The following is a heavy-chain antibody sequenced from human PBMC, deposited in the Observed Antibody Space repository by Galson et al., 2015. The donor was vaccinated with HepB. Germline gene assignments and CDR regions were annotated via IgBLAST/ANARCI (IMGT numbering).Heavy chain of an antibody. CDR3: ARVIPAAIRACDI. D-gene: IGHD2-2*02. CDR2: IGGSGGGT. J-gene: IGHJ3*02. Sequence: SLRLSCAASGFTFSNYAMTWVRQAPGKGLEWVSVIGGSGGGTYYADSVKGRFTISRDNSKNTLYLQVNSLRAEDTAIYYCARVIPAAIRACDIWGLGTMVPVSS. V-gene: IGHV3-23*01. CDR1: GFTFSNYA.